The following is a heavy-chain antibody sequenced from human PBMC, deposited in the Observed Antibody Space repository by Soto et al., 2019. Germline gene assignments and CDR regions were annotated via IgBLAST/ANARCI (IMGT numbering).Heavy chain of an antibody. J-gene: IGHJ4*02. Sequence: QLQLQESGPGLVKPSGTLSLTCGVSGGSLSTPVWWSWVRLPPGEGVEWIGEVFHCGSANNNPSLKSRVTISLDKSTNHFSLRLSSVTAAGAVVYYCGREAWTRLDYGGQGALVTVSS. CDR1: GGSLSTPVW. V-gene: IGHV4-4*02. CDR2: VFHCGSA. D-gene: IGHD1-1*01. CDR3: GREAWTRLDY.